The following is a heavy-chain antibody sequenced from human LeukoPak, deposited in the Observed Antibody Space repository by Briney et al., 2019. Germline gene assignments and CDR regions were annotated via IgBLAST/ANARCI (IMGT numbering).Heavy chain of an antibody. V-gene: IGHV3-7*01. CDR2: VKQDGSEK. D-gene: IGHD3-16*01. J-gene: IGHJ4*02. Sequence: GGSLRLSCAASGFTFSSYEMNWVRQAPGKGLEWVANVKQDGSEKYYVDSVKGRFTISRDNAKNSLYLQMNSLRAEDTAVYYCASGGGDDYWGQGTLVTVSS. CDR3: ASGGGDDY. CDR1: GFTFSSYE.